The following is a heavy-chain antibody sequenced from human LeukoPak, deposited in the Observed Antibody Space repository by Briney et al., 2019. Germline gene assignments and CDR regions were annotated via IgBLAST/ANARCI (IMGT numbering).Heavy chain of an antibody. CDR2: INHSGST. J-gene: IGHJ4*02. V-gene: IGHV4-34*01. CDR3: ARYWGNGWTFDY. CDR1: GGSFSGYY. Sequence: SETLSLTCAVYGGSFSGYYWSWIRQPPGKGLEWIGEINHSGSTNYNPSLKSRVTISVDTSKNQFSLKLSSVTAADTAVYYCARYWGNGWTFDYWGQGTLVTVSS. D-gene: IGHD6-19*01.